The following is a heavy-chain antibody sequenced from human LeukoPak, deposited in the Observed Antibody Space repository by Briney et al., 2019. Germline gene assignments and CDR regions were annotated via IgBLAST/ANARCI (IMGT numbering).Heavy chain of an antibody. CDR2: IHYTGNT. V-gene: IGHV4-61*08. CDR3: ARGYYDSRGSSNPFDP. Sequence: SETLSLTCTVSGGSISSGGYYWSWIRQPPGRGLEWIGYIHYTGNTNYNPSLKSRVTISMDTSKNQFSLKLSAVTAADTAVYYCARGYYDSRGSSNPFDPWGQGTLVTVSS. J-gene: IGHJ5*02. CDR1: GGSISSGGYY. D-gene: IGHD3-22*01.